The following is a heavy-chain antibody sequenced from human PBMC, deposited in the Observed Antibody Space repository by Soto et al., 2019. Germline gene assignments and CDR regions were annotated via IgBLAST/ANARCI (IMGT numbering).Heavy chain of an antibody. CDR3: ARREIQGPIDY. J-gene: IGHJ4*02. D-gene: IGHD1-26*01. Sequence: QVQLQESGPGLVKPSDTLSLTCAVSGYSISSSNWWGWIRQPPGKGLEWIGYIYYSGTTYYNPSLKGRVTMSVDTSKNQFSMKLTSVTAVDTAVYYCARREIQGPIDYWGQGTLVTVSS. CDR1: GYSISSSNW. CDR2: IYYSGTT. V-gene: IGHV4-28*01.